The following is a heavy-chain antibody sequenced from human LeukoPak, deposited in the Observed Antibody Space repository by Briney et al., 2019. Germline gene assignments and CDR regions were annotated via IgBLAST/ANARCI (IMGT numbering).Heavy chain of an antibody. CDR3: ARVAPPTYCSGGSSYSAAFDI. J-gene: IGHJ3*02. D-gene: IGHD2-15*01. V-gene: IGHV4-30-4*01. CDR2: IYYSGST. CDR1: GGSVSSGYYY. Sequence: PSQTLSLTCTVSGGSVSSGYYYWSWIRQPPGKGLEWIGYIYYSGSTYYNPSLKSRVSISVDTSKNQFSLKLSSVTAADTAVYYCARVAPPTYCSGGSSYSAAFDIWGQGTMVTVSS.